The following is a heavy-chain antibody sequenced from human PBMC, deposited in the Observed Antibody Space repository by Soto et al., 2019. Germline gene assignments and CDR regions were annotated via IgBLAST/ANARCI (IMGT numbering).Heavy chain of an antibody. V-gene: IGHV3-21*01. CDR3: ARGYCSGGSCYSFYYYGMDV. CDR1: GFTFSSYS. CDR2: ISSSSSYI. D-gene: IGHD2-15*01. J-gene: IGHJ6*02. Sequence: GGSLRLSCAASGFTFSSYSMNWVRQAPGKGLEWVSSISSSSSYIYYADSVKGRFTISRDNAKNSLYLQMNSLRAEDTAVYYCARGYCSGGSCYSFYYYGMDVWGQGTTVTVSS.